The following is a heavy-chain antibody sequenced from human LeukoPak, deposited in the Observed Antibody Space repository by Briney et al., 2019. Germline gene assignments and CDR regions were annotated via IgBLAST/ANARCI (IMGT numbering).Heavy chain of an antibody. D-gene: IGHD3-22*01. CDR3: ARGYYDSSGYYPYFDY. CDR2: IYYSGST. CDR1: GCSISSYY. J-gene: IGHJ4*02. V-gene: IGHV4-59*01. Sequence: PSETLSLTCTVSGCSISSYYWSWIRQPPGKGLEWMGYIYYSGSTNYNPSLKSRVTISVDTSKNQFSLKLSSVTAADTAVYYCARGYYDSSGYYPYFDYWGQGTLVTVSS.